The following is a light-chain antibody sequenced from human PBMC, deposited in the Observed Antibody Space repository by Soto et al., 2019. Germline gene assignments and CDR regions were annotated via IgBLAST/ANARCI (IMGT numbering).Light chain of an antibody. V-gene: IGLV2-14*01. CDR2: EVS. Sequence: QAVVPQPASVSGSPGPSITSSCSGTSSDVGGYNYVSWYQQHPGKAPILMIYEVSNRPSGVSNRFSGSKSGNTASLTISGLQDEDEADYYCSSYTSSSTYVFGTGTKLTVL. J-gene: IGLJ1*01. CDR3: SSYTSSSTYV. CDR1: SSDVGGYNY.